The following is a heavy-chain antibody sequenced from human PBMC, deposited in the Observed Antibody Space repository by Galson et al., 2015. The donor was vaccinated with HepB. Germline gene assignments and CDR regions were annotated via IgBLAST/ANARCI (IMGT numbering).Heavy chain of an antibody. D-gene: IGHD1-1*01. J-gene: IGHJ6*02. CDR2: IHYNGST. V-gene: IGHV4-61*03. Sequence: SETLSLTCTVSGVSVSSDIYNWSWIRQLPGKGLEWIGYIHYNGSTNYKPSLQSRVTISVDTSKNHFSLKLKSVIAADTAVYFCARDHPTHSYGVDVWGQGTTVSVSS. CDR1: GVSVSSDIYN. CDR3: ARDHPTHSYGVDV.